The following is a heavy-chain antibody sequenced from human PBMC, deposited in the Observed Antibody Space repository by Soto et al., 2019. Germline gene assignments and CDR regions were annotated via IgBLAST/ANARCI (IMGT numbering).Heavy chain of an antibody. Sequence: QVQLVESGGGVVQPGRSLRLSCAASGFTFSSYGMHWVRQAPGKGLEWVAVIWYDGSNKYYADSVKGRFTISRDNSKNTLYLQMNSLRAEDTAVYYCARDYYDSSGYYYGGGRNWFAPWGQGTLVTVSS. CDR1: GFTFSSYG. D-gene: IGHD3-22*01. J-gene: IGHJ5*02. CDR2: IWYDGSNK. V-gene: IGHV3-33*01. CDR3: ARDYYDSSGYYYGGGRNWFAP.